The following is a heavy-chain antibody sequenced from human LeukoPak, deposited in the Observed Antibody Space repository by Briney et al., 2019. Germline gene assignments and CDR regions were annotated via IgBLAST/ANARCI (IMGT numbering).Heavy chain of an antibody. CDR2: IYYSGST. CDR1: GGSISSGDYY. J-gene: IGHJ4*02. V-gene: IGHV4-30-4*01. CDR3: ARLAGVDTAMAYWSEYDY. Sequence: PSQTLSLTCTVSGGSISSGDYYWSWIRQPPGKGLEWIGYIYYSGSTYFNPSLKSRVSISVDTSKSQFSLKLGSVTAADTAVYYCARLAGVDTAMAYWSEYDYWGQGTLVTVSS. D-gene: IGHD5-18*01.